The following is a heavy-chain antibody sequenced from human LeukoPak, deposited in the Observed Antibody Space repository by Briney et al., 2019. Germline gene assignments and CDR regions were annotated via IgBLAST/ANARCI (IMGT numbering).Heavy chain of an antibody. Sequence: SETLSLTCTVSGGSISSSSYYWGWIRQPPGKGLEWIGSIYYSGSTYYNPSLKSRVTISVDTSKNQFSLKLSSGTAADTAVYYCARIKGRLSWFDPWGQGTLVTVSS. CDR1: GGSISSSSYY. V-gene: IGHV4-39*01. J-gene: IGHJ5*02. CDR2: IYYSGST. CDR3: ARIKGRLSWFDP.